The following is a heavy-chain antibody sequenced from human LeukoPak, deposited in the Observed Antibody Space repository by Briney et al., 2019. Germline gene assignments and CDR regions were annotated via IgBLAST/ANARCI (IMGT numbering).Heavy chain of an antibody. V-gene: IGHV1-2*02. Sequence: ASVKVSCKASGYTFTGYYMHWVRQAPGQGLEWMGWFNPNSGRTNYAQNFQGRVTMTRDTSISTAYMELSRLRSDGTAVYYCARSIAVAGLPHYYYYMDVWGKGATVTVSS. CDR2: FNPNSGRT. D-gene: IGHD6-19*01. CDR3: ARSIAVAGLPHYYYYMDV. J-gene: IGHJ6*03. CDR1: GYTFTGYY.